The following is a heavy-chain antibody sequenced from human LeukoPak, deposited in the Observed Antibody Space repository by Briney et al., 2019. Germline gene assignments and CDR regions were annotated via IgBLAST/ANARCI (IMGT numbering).Heavy chain of an antibody. CDR3: ARGYGDYGWGSYYTGGDY. J-gene: IGHJ4*02. D-gene: IGHD3-10*01. CDR2: INHSGST. CDR1: GGSFSGYY. V-gene: IGHV4-34*01. Sequence: PSETLSLTCAVYGGSFSGYYWSWIRQPPGKGLEWIGEINHSGSTNYNPSLKSRVTISVDTSKNQFSLKLSSVTAADTAVYYCARGYGDYGWGSYYTGGDYWGQGTLVTVSS.